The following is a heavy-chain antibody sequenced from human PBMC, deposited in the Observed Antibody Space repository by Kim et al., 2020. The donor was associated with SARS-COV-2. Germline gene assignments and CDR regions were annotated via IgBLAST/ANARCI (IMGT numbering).Heavy chain of an antibody. Sequence: SETLSLTCTVSGGSISGSSYYWGWVRQPPGKGLEWIGSIVYTGSTYYNPSLKSRVNISVDTSKNQFSLKLSSVTAADTAVYYCARFYGDFVRGFFDPWGQGTLVTVSA. V-gene: IGHV4-39*01. J-gene: IGHJ5*02. CDR1: GGSISGSSYY. CDR3: ARFYGDFVRGFFDP. CDR2: IVYTGST. D-gene: IGHD4-17*01.